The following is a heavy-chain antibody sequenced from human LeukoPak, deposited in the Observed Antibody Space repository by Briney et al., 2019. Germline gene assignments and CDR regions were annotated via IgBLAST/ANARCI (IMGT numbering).Heavy chain of an antibody. D-gene: IGHD5-12*01. V-gene: IGHV1-69*01. J-gene: IGHJ4*02. Sequence: ASVKVSCKASGGTFSSYAISWVRQAPGQGLEWMGGIIPIFGTANYAQKFQGRVTITADESTSTACMELSSLRSEDTAVYYCARLARGPGGYVHGAFDYWGQGTLVTVSS. CDR3: ARLARGPGGYVHGAFDY. CDR2: IIPIFGTA. CDR1: GGTFSSYA.